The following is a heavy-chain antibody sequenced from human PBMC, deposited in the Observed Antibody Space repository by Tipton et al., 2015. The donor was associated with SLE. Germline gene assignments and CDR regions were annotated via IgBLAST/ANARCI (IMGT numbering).Heavy chain of an antibody. J-gene: IGHJ3*01. D-gene: IGHD6-13*01. CDR2: ISYTGIT. CDR1: GDSISTYY. V-gene: IGHV4-59*08. CDR3: ARHRAAAGFFDF. Sequence: TLSLTCTVSGDSISTYYWSWIRQPPGKGLEWIAYISYTGITDYNPSLKSRLSISVDNSRNQFSLKLNSVTAADTAVYYCARHRAAAGFFDFWGQGTSVAVSS.